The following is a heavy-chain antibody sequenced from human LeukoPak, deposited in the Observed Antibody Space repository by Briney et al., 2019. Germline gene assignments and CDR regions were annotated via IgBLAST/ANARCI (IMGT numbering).Heavy chain of an antibody. D-gene: IGHD3-10*01. CDR2: IYHSGST. J-gene: IGHJ3*01. Sequence: SETLSLTCIVSGGSISSDSHYWARIRQPPGKGLEWFASIYHSGSTYYNAPLKSPVTIWVDTSKNQLSLKEKSVTTADTAVDYCARFEGRPRDAFDVWGQGRMVTVSS. V-gene: IGHV4-39*01. CDR1: GGSISSDSHY. CDR3: ARFEGRPRDAFDV.